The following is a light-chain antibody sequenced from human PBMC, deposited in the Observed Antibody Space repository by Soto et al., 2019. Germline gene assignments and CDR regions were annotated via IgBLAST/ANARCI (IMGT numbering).Light chain of an antibody. V-gene: IGKV3D-15*01. CDR1: QSVSSN. CDR3: QQYHNWPLT. CDR2: GAS. Sequence: EIVMTQSPATLSVSPGERATLSCRASQSVSSNLAWYQQKPGQAHRLLIYGASTRATGIPARFSGSGSGTEFTLTISSLQSEDFAVYYCQQYHNWPLTCGGGTQVEIK. J-gene: IGKJ4*01.